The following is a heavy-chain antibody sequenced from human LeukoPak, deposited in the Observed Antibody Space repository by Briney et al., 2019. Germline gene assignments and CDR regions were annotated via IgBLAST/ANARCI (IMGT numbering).Heavy chain of an antibody. J-gene: IGHJ5*02. D-gene: IGHD3-16*02. CDR2: IYYSGST. CDR3: ARAYYDYIWGSYPGWFDP. CDR1: GGSISSSSYY. V-gene: IGHV4-39*01. Sequence: SETLSLTCTVSGGSISSSSYYWGWIRQPPGKGLEWIGSIYYSGSTYYNPSLKSRVTISVDTSKNQFSLKLSSVTAADTAVYYCARAYYDYIWGSYPGWFDPWGQGTLATVSS.